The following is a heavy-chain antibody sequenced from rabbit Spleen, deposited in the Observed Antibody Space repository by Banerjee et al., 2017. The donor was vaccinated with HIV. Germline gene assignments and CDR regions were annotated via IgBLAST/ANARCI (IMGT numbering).Heavy chain of an antibody. CDR2: IYAGSSGST. CDR1: GFTLSSNYY. J-gene: IGHJ6*01. CDR3: ARDSSSSFSSYGMDL. D-gene: IGHD1-1*01. V-gene: IGHV1S45*01. Sequence: QEQLEESGGGLVKPEGSLTLTCTASGFTLSSNYYMCWVRQAPGKGLECIACIYAGSSGSTYYANWAKGRFTISKTSSTTVTLQMTSLTAADTATYFCARDSSSSFSSYGMDLWGPGTLVTVS.